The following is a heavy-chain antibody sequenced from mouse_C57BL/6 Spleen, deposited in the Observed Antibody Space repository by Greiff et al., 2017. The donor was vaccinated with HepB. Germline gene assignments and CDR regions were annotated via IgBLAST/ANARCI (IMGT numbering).Heavy chain of an antibody. V-gene: IGHV1-52*01. Sequence: QVQLQQPGAELVRPGSSVKLSCKASGYTFTSYWMHWVKQRPIQGLEWIGNIDPSDSETHYNQKFKDKATLTVDKSSSTASMQLSSLTSEDSAVYYCARGKVYDYAAYWGQGTLVTVSA. J-gene: IGHJ3*01. CDR1: GYTFTSYW. D-gene: IGHD2-4*01. CDR2: IDPSDSET. CDR3: ARGKVYDYAAY.